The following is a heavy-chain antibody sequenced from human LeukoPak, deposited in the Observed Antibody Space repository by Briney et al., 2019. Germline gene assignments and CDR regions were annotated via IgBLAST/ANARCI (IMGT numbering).Heavy chain of an antibody. Sequence: SETLSLTCAVYGGSFSGYYWSWIRQPPGKGLEWVGEINHSGSTNYNPSLKSRVNISVDTSKRQFSLKVSSVTAADTAVYYCTRGTGSGSYYNVLYYYYYYMDVWGKGTTVTVS. CDR2: INHSGST. V-gene: IGHV4-34*01. J-gene: IGHJ6*03. CDR1: GGSFSGYY. D-gene: IGHD3-10*01. CDR3: TRGTGSGSYYNVLYYYYYYMDV.